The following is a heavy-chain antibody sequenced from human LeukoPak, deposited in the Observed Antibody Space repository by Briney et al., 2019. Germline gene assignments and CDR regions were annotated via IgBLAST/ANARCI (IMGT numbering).Heavy chain of an antibody. V-gene: IGHV3-49*04. Sequence: GGSLRLSCTTSGFTFGDYAMSWVRQAPGKGLEWVGFIRSKAYGGTTEYAASVKGRFTISRDDSESIAYLQMNRLKTEDTAVYYCTRVGYSAYDFGLDNWGQGTLVTVSS. CDR2: IRSKAYGGTT. J-gene: IGHJ4*02. CDR3: TRVGYSAYDFGLDN. CDR1: GFTFGDYA. D-gene: IGHD5-12*01.